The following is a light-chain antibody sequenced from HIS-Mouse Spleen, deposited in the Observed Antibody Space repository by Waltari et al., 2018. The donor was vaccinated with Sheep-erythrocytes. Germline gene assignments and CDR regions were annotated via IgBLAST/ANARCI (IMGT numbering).Light chain of an antibody. CDR2: EVS. CDR3: SSYAGSNNWV. CDR1: SSDVGGYNS. V-gene: IGLV2-8*01. Sequence: QSALTQPPSASGSPGQSVTISCTGTSSDVGGYNSVSLYQQHPGKAPKLMIYEVSKRPSGVPDRFSGSKSGNTASLTVSGLQAEDEADYYCSSYAGSNNWVFGGGTKLTVL. J-gene: IGLJ3*02.